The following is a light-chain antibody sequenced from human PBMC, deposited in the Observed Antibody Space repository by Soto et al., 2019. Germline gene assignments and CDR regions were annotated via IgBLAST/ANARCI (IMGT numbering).Light chain of an antibody. CDR1: SSDVGGYNY. J-gene: IGLJ1*01. CDR2: EVT. V-gene: IGLV2-14*01. Sequence: QSALTQPASVSGSPGQSITISCTGTSSDVGGYNYVSWYQQHPGEAPKLIISEVTIRPSGVSNRFSGSKSGNTASLTISGLQAEDEADYSCSSYTSSSTHVFGPGTKLTVL. CDR3: SSYTSSSTHV.